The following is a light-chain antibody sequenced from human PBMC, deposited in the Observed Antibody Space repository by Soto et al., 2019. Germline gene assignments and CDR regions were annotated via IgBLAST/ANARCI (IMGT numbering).Light chain of an antibody. CDR2: EVS. V-gene: IGLV2-14*01. J-gene: IGLJ3*02. CDR1: SSDVGGYNY. Sequence: QSALTQPASVSGSPGQSITISCTGTSSDVGGYNYVSWYQQHPGKAPKLMIYEVSNRPSGVSNRFSGSKSGNTASLTISGLQAEDEPDYYCSSYTSSSTVFGGGTKPTVL. CDR3: SSYTSSSTV.